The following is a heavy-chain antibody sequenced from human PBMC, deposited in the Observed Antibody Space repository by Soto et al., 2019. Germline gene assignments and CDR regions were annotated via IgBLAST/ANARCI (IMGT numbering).Heavy chain of an antibody. CDR3: ARWVEFCRGGSCYSGLDY. Sequence: GESLKISCKGSGYSFTSYWISWVRQMPGKGLEWMGRIDPSDSYTNYSPSFQGHVTISADKSISTTYLQWSSLKASDTAMYYCARWVEFCRGGSCYSGLDYWGQGALVSVS. D-gene: IGHD2-15*01. V-gene: IGHV5-10-1*01. J-gene: IGHJ4*02. CDR1: GYSFTSYW. CDR2: IDPSDSYT.